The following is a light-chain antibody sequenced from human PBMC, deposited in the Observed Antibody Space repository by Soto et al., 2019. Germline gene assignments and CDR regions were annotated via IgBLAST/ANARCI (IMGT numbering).Light chain of an antibody. CDR2: DVS. Sequence: QSALTQPASVSGSPGQSIPISCTETSSNVGSYTYVSWYQQHPGKAPKLMIFDVSNRPSGVSDRFSGSKSGNTASLTISGLQADDEADYYCSSYTISSTYVFGTGTKVTVL. CDR1: SSNVGSYTY. CDR3: SSYTISSTYV. V-gene: IGLV2-14*01. J-gene: IGLJ1*01.